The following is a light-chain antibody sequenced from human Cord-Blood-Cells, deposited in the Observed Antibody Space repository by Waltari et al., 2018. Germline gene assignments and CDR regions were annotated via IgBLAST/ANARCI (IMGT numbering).Light chain of an antibody. CDR2: DVS. CDR3: CSYAGSYTWV. V-gene: IGLV2-11*01. J-gene: IGLJ3*02. CDR1: SSDVGGYNY. Sequence: QSALTQPPSASGSPGQSVTISCTGTSSDVGGYNYVSWYQQHPGKAPKLMIYDVSKRPSGVPVRFSGSKSGYAASLTISGLQAEDEADYYCCSYAGSYTWVFGGGTKLTVL.